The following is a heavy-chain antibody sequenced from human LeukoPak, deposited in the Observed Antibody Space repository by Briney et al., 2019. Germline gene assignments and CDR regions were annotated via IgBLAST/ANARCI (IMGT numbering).Heavy chain of an antibody. J-gene: IGHJ4*02. D-gene: IGHD6-13*01. V-gene: IGHV3-64D*06. CDR3: VKEVTSSSWYVNYFDY. CDR2: ISSNGGST. CDR1: GFTFSSYA. Sequence: GGSLRLSCSASGFTFSSYAMHWVRQAPGKGLEYVSAISSNGGSTYYADSVKGRFTISRDNSKNTLYLQMSSLRAEDTAVYYCVKEVTSSSWYVNYFDYWGQGTLVTVSS.